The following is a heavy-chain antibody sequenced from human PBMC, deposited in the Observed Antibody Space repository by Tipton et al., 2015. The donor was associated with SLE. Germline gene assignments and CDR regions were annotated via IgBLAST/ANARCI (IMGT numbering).Heavy chain of an antibody. CDR1: GGSISRYY. CDR2: IYTGGNT. CDR3: VVCSPSSCSYFDY. D-gene: IGHD2-2*01. J-gene: IGHJ4*02. Sequence: TLSLTCTVSGGSISRYYWGGIRQPAGKGLEWIGRIYTGGNTKSNPSLESRVTLSVDASKDQFSLRLTSVTAADTAVYYCVVCSPSSCSYFDYWGQGRLVTVSS. V-gene: IGHV4-4*07.